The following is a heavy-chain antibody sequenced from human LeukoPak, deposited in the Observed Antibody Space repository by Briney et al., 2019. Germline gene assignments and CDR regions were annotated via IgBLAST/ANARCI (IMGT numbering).Heavy chain of an antibody. J-gene: IGHJ4*02. CDR3: AKDRYCGGGTCYWSYFDY. CDR2: ISGGGGST. D-gene: IGHD2-15*01. CDR1: GFTLRTYA. V-gene: IGHV3-23*01. Sequence: LPGGSLRLSCAASGFTLRTYAMSWVRQAPGKGLEWVSAISGGGGSTYYADSVKGRFTISRDNSKNTLFLQMNSLRAEDTAVYYCAKDRYCGGGTCYWSYFDYWGQGTLVTVSS.